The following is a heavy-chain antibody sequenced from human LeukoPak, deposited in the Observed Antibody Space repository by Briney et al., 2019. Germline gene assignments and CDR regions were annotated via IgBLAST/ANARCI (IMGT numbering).Heavy chain of an antibody. J-gene: IGHJ4*02. Sequence: ASMKVSCKSSGYTFTGYYMHWVRKAPGQGLEWMGWINPNTGGINYAQKFQGRVTMTRDTSISAAYMELSRLRSDDTAVYYCARDPYSNYFDYWGQGTLVTASS. CDR3: ARDPYSNYFDY. V-gene: IGHV1-2*02. CDR1: GYTFTGYY. CDR2: INPNTGGI. D-gene: IGHD5-18*01.